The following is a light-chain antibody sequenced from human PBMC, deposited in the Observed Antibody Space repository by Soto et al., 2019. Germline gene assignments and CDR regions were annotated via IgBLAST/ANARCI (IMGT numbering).Light chain of an antibody. J-gene: IGLJ1*01. CDR2: EVT. Sequence: QSALTQPASLSGSPGQSITISCAGTSSDIGGSKYVSWYQQHPGKAPKLIIYEVTYRPSGVSARFSGSKSGNTASLTVSGLQAEDEADYYCSSYAGSTNYVFGTGTKVTVL. CDR1: SSDIGGSKY. V-gene: IGLV2-14*01. CDR3: SSYAGSTNYV.